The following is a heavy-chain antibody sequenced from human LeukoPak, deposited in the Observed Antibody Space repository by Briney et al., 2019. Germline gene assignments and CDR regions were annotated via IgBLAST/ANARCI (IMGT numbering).Heavy chain of an antibody. J-gene: IGHJ5*02. V-gene: IGHV3-21*01. CDR1: GFTFSSYS. D-gene: IGHD3-3*01. CDR3: AREAGGRFLEWLPTNWFDP. Sequence: GGSLRLSCAASGFTFSSYSITWVRQAPGKGLGWVSSISSSSSYIYYADSVKGRFTISRDNAKNSLYLQMNSLRAEDTAVYYCAREAGGRFLEWLPTNWFDPWGQGTLVTVSS. CDR2: ISSSSSYI.